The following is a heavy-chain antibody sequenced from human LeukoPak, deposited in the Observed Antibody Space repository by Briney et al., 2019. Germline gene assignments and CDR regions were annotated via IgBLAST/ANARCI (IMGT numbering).Heavy chain of an antibody. CDR1: GFTLSSYA. CDR3: GGNGQQWLRYYYYYMDV. V-gene: IGHV3-30*04. Sequence: GRSLRLSCAVSGFTLSSYAIHWGRQAPGKGLEWVAVISYDGSNKYYADSVKGRFTISRDNSKNTQYLQMNSLITADTAVYYCGGNGQQWLRYYYYYMDVWGKGTTVTVSS. J-gene: IGHJ6*03. D-gene: IGHD6-19*01. CDR2: ISYDGSNK.